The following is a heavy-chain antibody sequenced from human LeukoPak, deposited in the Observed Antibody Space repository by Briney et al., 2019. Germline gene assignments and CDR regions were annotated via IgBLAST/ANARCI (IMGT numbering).Heavy chain of an antibody. CDR3: ARGGGYSSSWYPLYYGMDV. CDR1: GYTFTSYG. V-gene: IGHV1-18*01. CDR2: VSAYSDNT. D-gene: IGHD6-13*01. Sequence: ASVKVSCKASGYTFTSYGINWVRQAPGQGLEWMGWVSAYSDNTNYAQKVQDRVTMTTDTSTSTAYMELRSLRSDDTAVYYCARGGGYSSSWYPLYYGMDVWGQGTTVTVSS. J-gene: IGHJ6*02.